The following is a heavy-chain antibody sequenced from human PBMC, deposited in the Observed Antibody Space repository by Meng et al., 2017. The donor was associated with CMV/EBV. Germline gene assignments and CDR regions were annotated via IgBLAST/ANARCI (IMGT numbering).Heavy chain of an antibody. CDR1: GFTFSSYG. Sequence: SCAASGFTFSSYGMHWVRQAPGKGLEWVAFIRYDGSNKYYADSVKGRFTISRDNSKNTLYLQMNSLRAEDTAVYYCAKDYSSSWQSDAFDIWGQGTMVTVSS. CDR3: AKDYSSSWQSDAFDI. D-gene: IGHD6-13*01. V-gene: IGHV3-30*02. CDR2: IRYDGSNK. J-gene: IGHJ3*02.